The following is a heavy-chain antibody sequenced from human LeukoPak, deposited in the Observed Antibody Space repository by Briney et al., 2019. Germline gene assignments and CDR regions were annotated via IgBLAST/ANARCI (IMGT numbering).Heavy chain of an antibody. Sequence: GASVKVSCKASGYTFTSYGISWVWQGPGQGLGWMGWSSAYNGNTNYAQKHQGRVTRTTDTSTSTAYMELRSLRSDDTAVYYCARHMVRGVIIQYNWFDPWGQGTLVTVSS. CDR2: SSAYNGNT. D-gene: IGHD3-10*01. V-gene: IGHV1-18*01. J-gene: IGHJ5*02. CDR1: GYTFTSYG. CDR3: ARHMVRGVIIQYNWFDP.